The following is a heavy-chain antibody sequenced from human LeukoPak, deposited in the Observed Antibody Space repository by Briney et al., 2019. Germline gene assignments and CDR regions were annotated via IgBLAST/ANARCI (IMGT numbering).Heavy chain of an antibody. Sequence: ASVKVSCKVSGYTLTELSMNWVRQAPGKGLEWMGGFDPEDGETIYAQKFQGRVTMTEDTSTDTAYMELSSLRSDDTAVYYCARDRGSGGWYGLDFDYWGQGTLVSVSS. J-gene: IGHJ4*02. CDR1: GYTLTELS. V-gene: IGHV1-24*01. CDR2: FDPEDGET. CDR3: ARDRGSGGWYGLDFDY. D-gene: IGHD6-19*01.